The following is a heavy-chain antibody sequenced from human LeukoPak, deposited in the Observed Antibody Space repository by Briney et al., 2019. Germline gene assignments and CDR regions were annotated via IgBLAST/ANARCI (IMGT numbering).Heavy chain of an antibody. CDR3: AGAVADAFDI. V-gene: IGHV4-59*01. J-gene: IGHJ3*02. CDR1: GGSMSNYY. CDR2: IYYSGST. D-gene: IGHD6-19*01. Sequence: WETLSLTSTVSGGSMSNYYWSWIRQPPGKGLEWIGYIYYSGSTNYNPSLKSRVTISVDTSKNQFSLKLSSVTAADTAVYYCAGAVADAFDIWGQGTMVTVSS.